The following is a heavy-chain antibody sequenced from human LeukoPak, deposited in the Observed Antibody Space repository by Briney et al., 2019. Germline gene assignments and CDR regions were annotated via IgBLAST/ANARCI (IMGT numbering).Heavy chain of an antibody. D-gene: IGHD3-22*01. J-gene: IGHJ6*03. V-gene: IGHV4-59*11. CDR3: ARTKYHYYDSSGYEGPYNYMDI. Sequence: SETLSLTCTVSGDSIGSRYWSWIRQPPGKGLEWIGYISYDGRTNYSPSLKSRVTISVDMSMNQLSLKLSSVTAADTAVYYCARTKYHYYDSSGYEGPYNYMDIRGKGTTVTVSS. CDR1: GDSIGSRY. CDR2: ISYDGRT.